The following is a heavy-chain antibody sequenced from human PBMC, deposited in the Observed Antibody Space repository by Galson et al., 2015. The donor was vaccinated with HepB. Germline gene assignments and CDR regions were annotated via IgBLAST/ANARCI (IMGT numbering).Heavy chain of an antibody. J-gene: IGHJ4*02. Sequence: SVKVSCKASGYTFTTNGINWVRQAPGQGLEWMGWISANSGNTKYAQNFQERVTLTRDTSTSTVYLELRNLRSDDTAAYYCARDRDYRFDYWGQGTLVTVSS. CDR1: GYTFTTNG. CDR2: ISANSGNT. CDR3: ARDRDYRFDY. D-gene: IGHD4/OR15-4a*01. V-gene: IGHV1-18*04.